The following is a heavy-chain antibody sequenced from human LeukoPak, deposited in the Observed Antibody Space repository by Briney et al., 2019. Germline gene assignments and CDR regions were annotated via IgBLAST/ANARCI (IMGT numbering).Heavy chain of an antibody. J-gene: IGHJ4*02. D-gene: IGHD1-1*01. CDR1: GYTFTGYG. Sequence: ASVKVSCKSSGYTFTGYGITWVRQAPGQGLEWMGWITPYNGNTNCAQKLQGRVTMTTDTSTSTAYMELRSLTSDDTAVYYCARVCHWDADNTRGDPVDYWGQGTLVTVSS. V-gene: IGHV1-18*01. CDR2: ITPYNGNT. CDR3: ARVCHWDADNTRGDPVDY.